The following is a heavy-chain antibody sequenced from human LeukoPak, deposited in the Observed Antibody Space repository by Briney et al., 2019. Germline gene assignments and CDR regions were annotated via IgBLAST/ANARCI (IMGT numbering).Heavy chain of an antibody. CDR3: AKEELYYYGSGTYYPLAPFDY. V-gene: IGHV3-23*01. CDR2: ISNSGATT. Sequence: TGGSLTLSCEASGYIFSSYAMSWLRQAPGKGREWVSVISNSGATTDYADSVKGRFTISRDNSKNTLSLQMNSLRAEDTAVYYCAKEELYYYGSGTYYPLAPFDYWGQGTLVTVSS. CDR1: GYIFSSYA. D-gene: IGHD3-10*01. J-gene: IGHJ4*02.